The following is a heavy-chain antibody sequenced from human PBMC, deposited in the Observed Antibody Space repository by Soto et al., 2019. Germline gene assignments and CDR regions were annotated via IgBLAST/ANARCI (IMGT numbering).Heavy chain of an antibody. J-gene: IGHJ5*02. CDR1: GFSLSTSGVG. V-gene: IGHV2-5*02. CDR2: IYWDDDK. CDR3: ARGARYYDFWSGQYNWFDP. D-gene: IGHD3-3*01. Sequence: SGPMLVNPTQTLTLTCTFSGFSLSTSGVGVGWIRQPPGRALEWLALIYWDDDKRYSPSLKSRLTITKDTSKNQVVLTMTNMDPVDTATYYCARGARYYDFWSGQYNWFDPWGQGTLVTVSS.